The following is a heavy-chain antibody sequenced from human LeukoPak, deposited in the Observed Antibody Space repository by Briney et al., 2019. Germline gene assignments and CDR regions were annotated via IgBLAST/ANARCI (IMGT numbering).Heavy chain of an antibody. D-gene: IGHD3-10*01. V-gene: IGHV1-69*13. J-gene: IGHJ6*02. CDR3: ATPRWGSGSYYGMDV. CDR1: GGTFSSYA. Sequence: SVKVSCKASGGTFSSYAISWVRQAPGQGLEWMGGIIPIFGTANYAQKFQGRVTITADESTSTAYMELSSLRSGDTAVYYCATPRWGSGSYYGMDVWGQGTTVTVSS. CDR2: IIPIFGTA.